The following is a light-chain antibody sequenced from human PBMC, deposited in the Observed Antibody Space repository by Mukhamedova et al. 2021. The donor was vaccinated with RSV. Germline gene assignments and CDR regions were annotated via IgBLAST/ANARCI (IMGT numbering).Light chain of an antibody. CDR2: DAS. CDR3: QQYQSFPLT. J-gene: IGKJ2*01. V-gene: IGKV1-33*01. Sequence: WYQRRVHGKAPNLLIYDASKLEAGVPSRFNGSRSGRDFSFTIDSLQPEDRASYYCQQYQSFPLTFGQGTKLDI.